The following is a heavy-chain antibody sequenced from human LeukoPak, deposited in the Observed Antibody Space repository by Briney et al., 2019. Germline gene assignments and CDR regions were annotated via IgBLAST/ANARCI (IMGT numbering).Heavy chain of an antibody. V-gene: IGHV3-74*01. J-gene: IGHJ4*02. CDR2: INSGGSGT. Sequence: PGGSLRLSCAASGFNFASNWMHWVRQTPGKGLMWVSRINSGGSGTSYAGSVEGRFTISRDNAKNTLYLQMNNLRAEDTAMYYCATDQAGGLDSWGQGTLVTVSS. D-gene: IGHD3-10*01. CDR3: ATDQAGGLDS. CDR1: GFNFASNW.